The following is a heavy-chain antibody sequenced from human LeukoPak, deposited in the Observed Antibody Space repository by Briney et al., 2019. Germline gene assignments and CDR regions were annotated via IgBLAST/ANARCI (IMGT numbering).Heavy chain of an antibody. D-gene: IGHD5-24*01. CDR3: AASENI. J-gene: IGHJ3*02. CDR2: INPSGGST. Sequence: ASVKVSCKVSGYTLTELSMHWVRQAPGQGLEWMGIINPSGGSTSYAQKFQGRVTMTRDTSTSTVYMELSSLRSEDTAVYYCAASENIWGQGTMVTVSS. V-gene: IGHV1-46*01. CDR1: GYTLTELS.